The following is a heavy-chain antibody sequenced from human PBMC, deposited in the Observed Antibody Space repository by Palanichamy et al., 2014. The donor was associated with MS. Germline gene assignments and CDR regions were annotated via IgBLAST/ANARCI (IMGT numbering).Heavy chain of an antibody. CDR3: ARPTPYFDS. V-gene: IGHV3-11*01. CDR2: ISTGGDTI. CDR1: GFTFSDYY. J-gene: IGHJ4*02. Sequence: QVQLVESGGGLVKPGGSLRLSCAASGFTFSDYYMSWIRQAPGKGLEWVSYISTGGDTIYYADSVKGRFTISRDNAKKSLFLEMNSLRAEDTALYYCARPTPYFDSWGQGTLVTVSS.